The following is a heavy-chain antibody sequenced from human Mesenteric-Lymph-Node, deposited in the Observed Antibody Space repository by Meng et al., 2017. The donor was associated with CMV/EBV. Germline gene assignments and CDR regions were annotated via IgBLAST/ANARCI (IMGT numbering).Heavy chain of an antibody. CDR3: VRAPFNFGFYFDF. J-gene: IGHJ4*02. CDR2: VSYDGSGE. D-gene: IGHD3-3*01. CDR1: GFTFSSYA. V-gene: IGHV3-30*04. Sequence: CAASGFTFSSYAIHWVRQAPGKGLECVAVVSYDGSGEYYADSVKGRFTISRDNSKNTLYLQMNSLRAEDTAVYYCVRAPFNFGFYFDFWGQGTLVTVSS.